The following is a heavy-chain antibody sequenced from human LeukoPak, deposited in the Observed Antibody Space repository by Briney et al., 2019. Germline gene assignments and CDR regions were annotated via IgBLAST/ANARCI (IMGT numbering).Heavy chain of an antibody. D-gene: IGHD5-12*01. CDR2: ISSSSSYI. CDR1: GFTFSSYS. V-gene: IGHV3-21*01. Sequence: PGGSLRLSYAASGFTFSSYSMNWVRQAPGKGLEWVSSISSSSSYIYYADSVKGRFTISRDNAKNSLYLQMNSLRAEDTAVYYCARGEWLRSHFDYWGQGTLVTVSS. J-gene: IGHJ4*02. CDR3: ARGEWLRSHFDY.